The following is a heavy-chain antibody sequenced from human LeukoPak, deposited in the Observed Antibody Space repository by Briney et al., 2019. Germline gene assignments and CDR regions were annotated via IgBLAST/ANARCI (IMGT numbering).Heavy chain of an antibody. CDR3: ARDTTMARGYYYYGMDV. J-gene: IGHJ6*02. Sequence: GGSLRLSCAASGFTFSSYEMNWVRQAPGKGLEWVSYISSSGSTIYYADSVKGRFTISRDNAKNSLYLQMSSLRAEDTAVYYCARDTTMARGYYYYGMDVWGQGTTVTVSS. D-gene: IGHD3-10*01. CDR1: GFTFSSYE. CDR2: ISSSGSTI. V-gene: IGHV3-48*03.